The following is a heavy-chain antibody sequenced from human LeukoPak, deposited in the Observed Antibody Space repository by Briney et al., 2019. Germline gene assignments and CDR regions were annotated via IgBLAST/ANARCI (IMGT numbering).Heavy chain of an antibody. Sequence: SSVKVSCKASGGTFSSYTISWVRQAPGQGLEWMGRIIPILGIANYAQKFQGRVTIPADKSTSTAYMELSSLRSEDTAVYYCARDVGATPQAGYWGQGTLVTVSS. CDR3: ARDVGATPQAGY. V-gene: IGHV1-69*04. CDR2: IIPILGIA. J-gene: IGHJ4*02. CDR1: GGTFSSYT. D-gene: IGHD1-26*01.